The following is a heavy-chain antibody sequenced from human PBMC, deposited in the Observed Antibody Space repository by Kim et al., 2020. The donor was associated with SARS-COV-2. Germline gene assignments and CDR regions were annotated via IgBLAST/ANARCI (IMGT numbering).Heavy chain of an antibody. Sequence: ASVKVSCKASGYTFTGYYMHWVRQAPGQGLEWMGRINPNSGGTNYAQKFQGRVTMTRDTSISTAYMELSRLRSDDTAVYYCARLRRDYYDSSGYIRGGYYYYYGMDVWGQGTTVTVSS. V-gene: IGHV1-2*06. CDR3: ARLRRDYYDSSGYIRGGYYYYYGMDV. J-gene: IGHJ6*02. CDR1: GYTFTGYY. D-gene: IGHD3-22*01. CDR2: INPNSGGT.